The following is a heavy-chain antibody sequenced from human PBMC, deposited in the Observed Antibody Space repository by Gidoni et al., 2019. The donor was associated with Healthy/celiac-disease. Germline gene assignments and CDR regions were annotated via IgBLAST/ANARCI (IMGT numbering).Heavy chain of an antibody. Sequence: QVQLVQSGAEVKKPGASVKVSCKASGYTFTSYYMHWGRQAPGQGLEWMGIINPSGGSTSYAQKFQGRVTMTRDTSTSTVYMELSSLRSEDTAVYYCARPMVVAATPYYYGMDVWGQGTTVTVSS. CDR1: GYTFTSYY. V-gene: IGHV1-46*01. D-gene: IGHD2-15*01. CDR2: INPSGGST. CDR3: ARPMVVAATPYYYGMDV. J-gene: IGHJ6*02.